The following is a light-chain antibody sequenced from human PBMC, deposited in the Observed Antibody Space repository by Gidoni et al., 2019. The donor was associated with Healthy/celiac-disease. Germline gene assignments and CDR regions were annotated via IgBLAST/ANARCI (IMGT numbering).Light chain of an antibody. CDR3: QQYNSYSET. CDR1: QSISSW. V-gene: IGKV1-5*03. Sequence: DIQMTQSPSTLSASVGDRVAITCRASQSISSWLAWYQQKPGKDPKLLIYKASSLESGVPSRFSGRGSGTEFTLTISSLQPDDFATYYCQQYNSYSETFGQGTKVEIK. CDR2: KAS. J-gene: IGKJ1*01.